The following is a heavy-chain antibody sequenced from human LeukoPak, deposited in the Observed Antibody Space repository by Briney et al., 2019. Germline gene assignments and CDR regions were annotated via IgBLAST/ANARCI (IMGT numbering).Heavy chain of an antibody. CDR1: GGTFSSYA. V-gene: IGHV1-69*13. CDR3: ASTMVRGVIIFDY. Sequence: VKVSCKASGGTFSSYAISWVRQAPGQGLEWMGGIIPIFGTANYAQKFQGRVTITADESTSTAYMELSSLRSEDTAVYYCASTMVRGVIIFDYWGQGTLVTVSS. CDR2: IIPIFGTA. J-gene: IGHJ4*02. D-gene: IGHD3-10*01.